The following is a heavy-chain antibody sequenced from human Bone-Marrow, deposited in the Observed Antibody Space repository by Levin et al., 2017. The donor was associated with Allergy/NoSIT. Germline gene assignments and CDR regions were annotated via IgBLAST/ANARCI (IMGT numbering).Heavy chain of an antibody. D-gene: IGHD3-22*01. CDR3: ARAPRYYYESGAFDY. CDR2: IYFTGST. CDR1: GGSITSYY. V-gene: IGHV4-59*01. Sequence: RASETLSLTCTVSGGSITSYYWGWIRQPPGKVLEWIGSIYFTGSTHYNPSLKSRVTISLDTSKNQFSLRLISVTPADTAVYYCARAPRYYYESGAFDYWGQGVLVTVSS. J-gene: IGHJ4*02.